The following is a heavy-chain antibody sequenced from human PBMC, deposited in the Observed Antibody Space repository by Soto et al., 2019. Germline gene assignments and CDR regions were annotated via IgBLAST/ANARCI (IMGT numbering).Heavy chain of an antibody. V-gene: IGHV3-33*06. CDR1: GFTFSSYG. CDR2: IWYDGSNK. J-gene: IGHJ6*02. CDR3: XEVYNTGEAGSYEYYKYGFDV. D-gene: IGHD2-15*01. Sequence: GGSLRLSCAASGFTFSSYGMHWVRQAPGKGLEWVAVIWYDGSNKYYADSVKGRFTISRDNSKNTLYLQMNGLRAEDTAVYYSXEVYNTGEAGSYEYYKYGFDVWGQGTTVTVSS.